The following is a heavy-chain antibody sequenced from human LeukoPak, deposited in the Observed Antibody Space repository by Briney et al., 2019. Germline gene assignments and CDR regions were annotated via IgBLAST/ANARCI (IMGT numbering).Heavy chain of an antibody. D-gene: IGHD1-1*01. Sequence: PSETLSLTCTASGGSISSYYWSWIRQPPGKGLEWIGYIYYSGSTNYNPSLKSRVTISVDTSKNQFSLKLSSVTAADTAVYYCAGRLNNWVAGWYFDLWGRGTLVTVSS. J-gene: IGHJ2*01. CDR2: IYYSGST. CDR1: GGSISSYY. V-gene: IGHV4-59*01. CDR3: AGRLNNWVAGWYFDL.